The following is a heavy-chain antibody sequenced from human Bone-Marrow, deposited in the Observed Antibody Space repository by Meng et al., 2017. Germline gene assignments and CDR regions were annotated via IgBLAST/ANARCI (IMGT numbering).Heavy chain of an antibody. D-gene: IGHD3-22*01. CDR1: GCTFSSYA. V-gene: IGHV3-23*01. CDR2: ISGSGGST. J-gene: IGHJ6*02. Sequence: GESLKISCAASGCTFSSYAMRWVRQAPGKGLEWVSAISGSGGSTYYADSVKGRFTIARDNSKNTLYLQMNSLRAEDTAVYYCAKDGRYYDSSGNKWVHEYYYYYGMDVWGQGTTVTVSS. CDR3: AKDGRYYDSSGNKWVHEYYYYYGMDV.